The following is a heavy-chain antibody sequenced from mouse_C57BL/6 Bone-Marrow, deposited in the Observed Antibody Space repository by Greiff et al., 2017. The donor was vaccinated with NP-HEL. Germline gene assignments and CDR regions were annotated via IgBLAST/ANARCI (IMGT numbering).Heavy chain of an antibody. Sequence: EVHLVESGGGLVKPGGSLKLSCAASGFTFSSYAMSWVRQTPEKRLEWVATISDGGSYTYYPDNVKGRFTISRDNAKNNLYLQMSHLKSEDTAMYYCARDRGYGNYVDYWGQGTTLTVSS. J-gene: IGHJ2*01. V-gene: IGHV5-4*01. CDR2: ISDGGSYT. D-gene: IGHD2-10*02. CDR3: ARDRGYGNYVDY. CDR1: GFTFSSYA.